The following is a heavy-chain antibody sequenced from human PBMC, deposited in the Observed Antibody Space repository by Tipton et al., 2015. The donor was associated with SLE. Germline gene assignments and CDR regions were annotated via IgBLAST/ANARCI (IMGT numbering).Heavy chain of an antibody. Sequence: QSGAEVKKPGATVKVSCKASGYTFTDYAISWVRQARGQGLEWMAWISTYNGDTTYAQKLQGRVTVITDTSTRTASMELRSLRSDDTVVSSCARGAYGGNSGYDVWGQGALVSVSS. CDR2: ISTYNGDT. CDR3: ARGAYGGNSGYDV. V-gene: IGHV1-18*04. J-gene: IGHJ4*02. D-gene: IGHD4-23*01. CDR1: GYTFTDYA.